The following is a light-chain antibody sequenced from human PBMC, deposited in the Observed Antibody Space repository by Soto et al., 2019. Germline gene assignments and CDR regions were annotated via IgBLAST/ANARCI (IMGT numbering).Light chain of an antibody. V-gene: IGLV1-44*01. CDR1: SSNIGSHT. CDR3: AAWDDSLNGPV. J-gene: IGLJ3*02. CDR2: GND. Sequence: QSVLTQPPSASGTPGQRVAISCSGSSSNIGSHTVNWYQQLPGTAPKLLIYGNDQRPSGVPHRFSGSKSGTSASLAISGLQSEDEVDYYCAAWDDSLNGPVFGGGTKLTVL.